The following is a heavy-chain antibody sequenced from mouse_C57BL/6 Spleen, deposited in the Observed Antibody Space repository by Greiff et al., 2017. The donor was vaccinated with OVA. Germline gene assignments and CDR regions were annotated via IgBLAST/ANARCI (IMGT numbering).Heavy chain of an antibody. V-gene: IGHV1-61*01. CDR3: AREYYTKYYFDY. Sequence: QVQLKQSGAELVRPGSSVKLSCKASGYTFTSYWMDWVKQRPGQGLEWIGNIYPSDSETHYNQKFKDKATLTVDKSSSTAYMQLSSLTSEDSAVYYCAREYYTKYYFDYWGQGTTLTVSS. CDR1: GYTFTSYW. CDR2: IYPSDSET. J-gene: IGHJ2*01. D-gene: IGHD2-5*01.